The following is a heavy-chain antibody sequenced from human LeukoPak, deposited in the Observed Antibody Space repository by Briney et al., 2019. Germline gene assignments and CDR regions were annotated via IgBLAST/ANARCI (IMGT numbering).Heavy chain of an antibody. CDR1: GFTLSDYG. V-gene: IGHV3-30*02. D-gene: IGHD3-22*01. CDR2: IRYDGSLK. J-gene: IGHJ4*02. Sequence: PGGSLRLSCAASGFTLSDYGMHWVRQAPGEGLEWVAFIRYDGSLKYYADSVKGRFTISRDSSKNTLYLQMNILRPEDTAVYYCARDLIRYYETSGYSPLDNWGRGTLVTVSS. CDR3: ARDLIRYYETSGYSPLDN.